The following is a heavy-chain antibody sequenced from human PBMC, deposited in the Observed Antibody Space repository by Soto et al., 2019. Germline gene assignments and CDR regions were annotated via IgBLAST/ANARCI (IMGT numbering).Heavy chain of an antibody. CDR3: ARGHGVIIGAMDV. CDR2: ISAYNIDT. D-gene: IGHD3-3*01. J-gene: IGHJ6*02. CDR1: GYRFETYA. Sequence: VQLVQSGAEVKKPGASVKVSCKSSGYRFETYAMSWVRQAPGQGLERMGWISAYNIDTYYAQKFQDRVTMTTDTSTGTAYMELRSLRSDDTAVYYCARGHGVIIGAMDVWGQGTTVTVSS. V-gene: IGHV1-18*01.